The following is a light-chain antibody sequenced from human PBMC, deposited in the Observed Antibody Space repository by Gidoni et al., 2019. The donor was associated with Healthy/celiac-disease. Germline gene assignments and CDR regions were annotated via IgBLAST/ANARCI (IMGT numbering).Light chain of an antibody. V-gene: IGLV2-14*03. J-gene: IGLJ1*01. CDR2: DVN. Sequence: QPALTQPASVSASPGHSITISCTGTSSDVGGYNYDSWYQHHPGNPPTLMIYDVNNRPSGVSNRFSGSKSGNTASLTISGLQAEDEADYYCTSYTSSNTYVFGTGTKVTVL. CDR1: SSDVGGYNY. CDR3: TSYTSSNTYV.